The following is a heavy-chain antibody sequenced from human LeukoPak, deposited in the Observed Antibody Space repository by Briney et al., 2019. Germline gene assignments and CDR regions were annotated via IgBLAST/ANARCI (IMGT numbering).Heavy chain of an antibody. Sequence: PSETLSLTCTVSGGSISSYYWSWIRQPPGKGLEWIGYIYYSGSTNYNPSLKSRVTISVDTSKNQFSLKLSSVTAADTAVYYCARGPRPGTAALDYWGQGTLVTVSS. CDR3: ARGPRPGTAALDY. V-gene: IGHV4-59*12. CDR2: IYYSGST. CDR1: GGSISSYY. D-gene: IGHD6-13*01. J-gene: IGHJ4*02.